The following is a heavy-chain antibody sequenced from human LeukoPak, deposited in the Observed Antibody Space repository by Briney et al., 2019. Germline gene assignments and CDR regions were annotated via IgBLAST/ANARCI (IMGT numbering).Heavy chain of an antibody. J-gene: IGHJ6*02. Sequence: SQTLSLTCTVSGGSISSGGCYWSRIRQHPGKGLEWIGYIYYSGSTYYNPSLKSRVTMSVDTSQNQFSLILSSLTAADTAVYYCARSLCTSSSCYSYYGMDVWGQGTTVTVSS. CDR1: GGSISSGGCY. CDR2: IYYSGST. CDR3: ARSLCTSSSCYSYYGMDV. D-gene: IGHD2-8*01. V-gene: IGHV4-31*03.